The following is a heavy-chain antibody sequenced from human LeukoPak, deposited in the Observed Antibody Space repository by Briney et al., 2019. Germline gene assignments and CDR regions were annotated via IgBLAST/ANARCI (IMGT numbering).Heavy chain of an antibody. V-gene: IGHV1-69*05. CDR1: GGTFSSYA. CDR2: IIPIFGTA. J-gene: IGHJ4*02. Sequence: GASVKVSCKASGGTFSSYAISWVRQAPGQGLEWMGRIIPIFGTANYAQKFQGRVTITTEESTSTAYMELSSLRSEDTAVYYCVYGSGSYHYSDYWGQGTLVTVSS. CDR3: VYGSGSYHYSDY. D-gene: IGHD3-10*01.